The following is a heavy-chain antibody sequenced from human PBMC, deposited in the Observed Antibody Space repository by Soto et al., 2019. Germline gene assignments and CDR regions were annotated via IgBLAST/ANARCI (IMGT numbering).Heavy chain of an antibody. V-gene: IGHV1-18*01. J-gene: IGHJ6*02. CDR2: ISAYNGNT. CDR1: GYTFTSYG. Sequence: ASVKVSCKASGYTFTSYGISRVRQAPGQGLEWMGWISAYNGNTNYAQKLQGRVTMTTDTSTSTAYMELRSLRSDDTAVYYCARDRFLEWLLYRYAYYYGMDVWGQGTTVTVSS. CDR3: ARDRFLEWLLYRYAYYYGMDV. D-gene: IGHD3-3*01.